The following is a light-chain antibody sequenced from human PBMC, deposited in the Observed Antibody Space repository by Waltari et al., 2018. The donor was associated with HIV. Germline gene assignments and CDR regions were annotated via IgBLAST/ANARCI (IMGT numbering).Light chain of an antibody. J-gene: IGLJ2*01. Sequence: QSALTQPRSVSGSPGQSVTISCTGTSDDVGGYNYVSWYQQHPGNSPQLIIYDVNKRPSGVSGLFSGARCGNTASLTSSGLLAEDEAEDWCCSYAGNYMWLFGGGTKLAVL. CDR2: DVN. CDR1: SDDVGGYNY. V-gene: IGLV2-11*01. CDR3: CSYAGNYMWL.